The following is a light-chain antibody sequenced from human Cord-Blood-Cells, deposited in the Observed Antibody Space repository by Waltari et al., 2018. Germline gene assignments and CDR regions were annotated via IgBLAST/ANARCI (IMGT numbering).Light chain of an antibody. Sequence: DIQMTPSPSTLSASVGDRVTITCRASQSIRSWLAWYQQKPGKAPKLLIYDASSLESGVPSRFSGSGSGTEFTLTISSLQPDDFATYYCQQYNSYSPWTFGQGTKVEIK. J-gene: IGKJ1*01. V-gene: IGKV1-5*01. CDR1: QSIRSW. CDR3: QQYNSYSPWT. CDR2: DAS.